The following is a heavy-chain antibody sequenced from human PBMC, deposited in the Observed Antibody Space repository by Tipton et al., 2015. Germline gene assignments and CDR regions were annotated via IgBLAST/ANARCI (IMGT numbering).Heavy chain of an antibody. J-gene: IGHJ5*02. D-gene: IGHD2-15*01. V-gene: IGHV4-59*11. CDR1: GDSTSSHY. Sequence: TLSLTCTVSGDSTSSHYWSWIRQSPGKGPEWIGHTFYSGTTYYNPSLKSRVTISVDRSKNQLSLTLSSVTAADTAVYYCARAREGCSANSCYLDPWGQGTLVTVSS. CDR3: ARAREGCSANSCYLDP. CDR2: TFYSGTT.